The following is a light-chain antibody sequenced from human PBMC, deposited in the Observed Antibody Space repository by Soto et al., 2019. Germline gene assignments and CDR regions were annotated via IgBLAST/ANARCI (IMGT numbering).Light chain of an antibody. V-gene: IGKV1-5*03. CDR1: QSISSY. J-gene: IGKJ1*01. CDR3: QQYNNYSET. Sequence: DIQMTQSPSSLSASVGDGVTITCRASQSISSYVSWYQQKPGKAPKLLIYKASTLKSGVPSRFSGSGSGTEFTLTISSLQPDDFATYYCQQYNNYSETFGQGTKVDIK. CDR2: KAS.